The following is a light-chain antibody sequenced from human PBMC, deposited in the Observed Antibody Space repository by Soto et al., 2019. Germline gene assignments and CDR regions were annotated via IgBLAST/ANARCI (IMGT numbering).Light chain of an antibody. CDR3: QHLSKCPART. J-gene: IGKJ4*01. CDR1: QSVSSY. V-gene: IGKV3-11*01. CDR2: DAS. Sequence: QSTVVQPVCPCERTTHSCSSSQSVSSYLAWYQQKPGQAPRVLIYDASNRATGIPARFSGSGSGTDFTIPISSPESADFAVYYCQHLSKCPARTFAGGTKVDIK.